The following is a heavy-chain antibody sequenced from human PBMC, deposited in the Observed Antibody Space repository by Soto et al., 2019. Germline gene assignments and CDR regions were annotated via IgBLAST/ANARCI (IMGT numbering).Heavy chain of an antibody. CDR2: ISAYNGNT. J-gene: IGHJ3*02. Sequence: GASVKVSCKASGYTFTSYGISWVRQAPGQGLEWMGWISAYNGNTNYAQKLQGRVTMTTDTSTSTAYMGLRSLRSDDTAVYYCATYVDYSGLPPTDAFDIWGQGTMVTVSS. D-gene: IGHD4-17*01. CDR3: ATYVDYSGLPPTDAFDI. V-gene: IGHV1-18*01. CDR1: GYTFTSYG.